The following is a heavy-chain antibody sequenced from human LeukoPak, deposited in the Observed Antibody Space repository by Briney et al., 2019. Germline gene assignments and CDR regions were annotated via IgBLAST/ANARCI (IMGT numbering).Heavy chain of an antibody. V-gene: IGHV1-2*02. J-gene: IGHJ5*02. D-gene: IGHD2-2*01. Sequence: GASVKVSCKASGYTFTGFYIHWLRQAPGQGLEWMEWMNPNSGDANYAPKFQGRVTMTRDTSISTAYMELSSLRFDDTAVYYCARGHCGSATCQRNWFDPWGQGSLVTVSS. CDR2: MNPNSGDA. CDR1: GYTFTGFY. CDR3: ARGHCGSATCQRNWFDP.